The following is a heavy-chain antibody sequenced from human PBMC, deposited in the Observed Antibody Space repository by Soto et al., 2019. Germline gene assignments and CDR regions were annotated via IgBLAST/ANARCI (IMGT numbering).Heavy chain of an antibody. J-gene: IGHJ4*02. Sequence: QVQLQQWGAGLLKPSETLSRTCAVYGGSLSGYYWSWIRQPPGKGMEWIGDIDHSGSTNYNPSPKNRVTISVDTSKNQFSLKLSSVTAADTAVYYCARYYYFDYLGQGALVTVPS. D-gene: IGHD3-10*01. CDR1: GGSLSGYY. V-gene: IGHV4-34*01. CDR2: IDHSGST. CDR3: ARYYYFDY.